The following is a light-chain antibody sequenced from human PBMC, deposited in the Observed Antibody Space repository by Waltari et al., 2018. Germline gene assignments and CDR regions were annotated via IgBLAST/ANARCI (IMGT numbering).Light chain of an antibody. CDR2: DAS. CDR1: QSVSRT. V-gene: IGKV3-20*01. J-gene: IGKJ1*01. CDR3: QKYGTLPAT. Sequence: EIVLTQSPATLSLSPGERATLSCRASQSVSRTLAWYQRKPGQAPRLLIYDASTRATGIPDRFSGSGSGTDFSLTISRLEPEDFAVYYCQKYGTLPATFGQGTKVEIK.